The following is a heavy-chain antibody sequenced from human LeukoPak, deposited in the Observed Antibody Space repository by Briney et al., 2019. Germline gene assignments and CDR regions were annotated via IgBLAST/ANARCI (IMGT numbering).Heavy chain of an antibody. Sequence: GGSLRLSCAASGFTFSRHGIHWVRQAPGKGLEWVANIKQDGSEKYYVDSVKGRFTISRDNAKNSLYLQMNSLRAEDTAVYYCARYAADDYGDFDYWGQGTLVTVSS. CDR1: GFTFSRHG. CDR2: IKQDGSEK. J-gene: IGHJ4*02. D-gene: IGHD4-17*01. V-gene: IGHV3-7*01. CDR3: ARYAADDYGDFDY.